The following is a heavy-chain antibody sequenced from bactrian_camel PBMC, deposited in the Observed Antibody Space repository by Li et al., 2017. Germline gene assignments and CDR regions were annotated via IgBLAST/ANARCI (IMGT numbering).Heavy chain of an antibody. CDR3: AAAQLLSANIMLNSIYYRY. D-gene: IGHD2*01. J-gene: IGHJ4*01. CDR1: RYIYRNSC. CDR2: VYRGGSET. V-gene: IGHV3S54*01. Sequence: HVQLVESGGGSVQAGGSLSLSCAASRYIYRNSCMGWFRQAPGKEREGVGAVYRGGSETFYADSVKGRFTISKDNANNTLYLQMNFLQPDDTNMYYCAAAQLLSANIMLNSIYYRYWGQGTQVTVS.